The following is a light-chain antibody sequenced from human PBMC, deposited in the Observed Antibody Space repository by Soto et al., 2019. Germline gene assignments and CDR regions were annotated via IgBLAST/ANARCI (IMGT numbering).Light chain of an antibody. J-gene: IGKJ1*01. V-gene: IGKV3-15*01. CDR2: GAS. Sequence: EIVMTQSPATLSVSPGERGTLSCRASQSVSSNLAWYQQKPGQAPRLLIYGASTRATGIPARLSGSGSGTEFTLTIRSLQSEDSAVYYCQQYNTWLAFGQGTKVDI. CDR3: QQYNTWLA. CDR1: QSVSSN.